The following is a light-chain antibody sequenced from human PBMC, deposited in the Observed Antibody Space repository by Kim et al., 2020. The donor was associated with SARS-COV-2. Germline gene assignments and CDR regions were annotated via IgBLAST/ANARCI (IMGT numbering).Light chain of an antibody. CDR2: DVS. J-gene: IGKJ4*01. Sequence: LSPGERAALSCRASQSIDRYLAWYQQKPGQAPRLLIYDVSKRAAGVPARISGSGSGTDLTLTISNLEPEDFAIYYCQQRSSWPLTFGGGTKVDIK. V-gene: IGKV3-11*01. CDR3: QQRSSWPLT. CDR1: QSIDRY.